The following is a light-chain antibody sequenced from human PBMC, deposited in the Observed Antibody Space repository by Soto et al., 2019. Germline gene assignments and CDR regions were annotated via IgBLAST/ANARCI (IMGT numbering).Light chain of an antibody. CDR2: GAS. CDR1: QSVSSSY. Sequence: EIVLTQSPGTLSLSPGERATLSCRASQSVSSSYLAWYQQKPGQAPRLLIYGASSRATVIPDRFSGSGSGTDFTLTISRLEPEEFAVYSCQQYGSSTLTFGGGTKVEIK. J-gene: IGKJ4*01. V-gene: IGKV3-20*01. CDR3: QQYGSSTLT.